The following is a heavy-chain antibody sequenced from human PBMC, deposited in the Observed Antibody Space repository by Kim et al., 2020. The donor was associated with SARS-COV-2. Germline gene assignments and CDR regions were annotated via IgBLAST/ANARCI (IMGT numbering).Heavy chain of an antibody. J-gene: IGHJ5*02. CDR2: IIPIFGTA. V-gene: IGHV1-69*13. D-gene: IGHD4-17*01. Sequence: SVKVSCKASGGTFSSYAISWVRQAPGQGLEWMGGIIPIFGTANYAQKFQGRVTITADESTSTAYMELSSLRSEDTAVYYCAREGYGDYVIWFDPWGQGTLVTVSS. CDR1: GGTFSSYA. CDR3: AREGYGDYVIWFDP.